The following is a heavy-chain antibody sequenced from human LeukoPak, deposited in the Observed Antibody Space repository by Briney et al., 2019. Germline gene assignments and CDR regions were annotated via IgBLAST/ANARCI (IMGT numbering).Heavy chain of an antibody. CDR2: ISYDGANK. D-gene: IGHD5-12*01. CDR3: AKPYTGYDPFDY. J-gene: IGHJ4*02. V-gene: IGHV3-30*18. CDR1: GFTFSSFG. Sequence: GGSLRLSCAASGFTFSSFGMHWVRQAPGKGLEWVAFISYDGANKDYADSVKGRFTIYRDNSKNTLYLQMNSLRPEGTAVFFCAKPYTGYDPFDYWGQGTLVTVSS.